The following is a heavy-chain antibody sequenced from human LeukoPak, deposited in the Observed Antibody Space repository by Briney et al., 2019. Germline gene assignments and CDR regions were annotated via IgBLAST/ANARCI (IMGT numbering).Heavy chain of an antibody. D-gene: IGHD4-11*01. V-gene: IGHV3-7*04. CDR3: ARASTTVTTLHFDY. Sequence: GGSLRLSCAASGFTFSSYWMSWVRQAPGKGLEWVANIKQDGSEKYYVDSVKGRFTISRDNAKNSLYLQMNSLRAEDTAVYYCARASTTVTTLHFDYWGQRTLVTVSS. CDR1: GFTFSSYW. CDR2: IKQDGSEK. J-gene: IGHJ4*02.